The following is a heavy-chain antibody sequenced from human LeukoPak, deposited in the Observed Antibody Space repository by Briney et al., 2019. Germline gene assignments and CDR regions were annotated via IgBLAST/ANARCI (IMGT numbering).Heavy chain of an antibody. J-gene: IGHJ6*03. CDR2: ISGSGVST. V-gene: IGHV3-23*01. Sequence: PGGSLRLSCAASGFTFRSYAMSWVRQAPGKGLECVSPISGSGVSTYYADSVKGRFTISRDNSKNTLYLQMNSLRAEDTAVYYCAKDYCSGGSCKAYYYYMDVWGKGTTVTVSS. CDR3: AKDYCSGGSCKAYYYYMDV. D-gene: IGHD2-15*01. CDR1: GFTFRSYA.